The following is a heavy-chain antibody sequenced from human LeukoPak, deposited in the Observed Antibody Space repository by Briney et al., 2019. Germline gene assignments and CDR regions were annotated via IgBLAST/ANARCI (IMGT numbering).Heavy chain of an antibody. Sequence: GGPLKLSCAPSGFPFSNYTMNWVRQAPGKGLVWVSRINPDGSTTSHADSVKGRFTISRDNAKNTLYLQMNSLRAEDTAVYYCARGVGGDRDYWGQGTLVTVSS. CDR1: GFPFSNYT. V-gene: IGHV3-74*01. CDR3: ARGVGGDRDY. D-gene: IGHD2-21*02. J-gene: IGHJ4*02. CDR2: INPDGSTT.